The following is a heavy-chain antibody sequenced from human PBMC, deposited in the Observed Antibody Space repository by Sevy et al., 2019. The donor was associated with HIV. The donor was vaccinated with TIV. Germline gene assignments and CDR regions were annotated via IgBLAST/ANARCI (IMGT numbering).Heavy chain of an antibody. V-gene: IGHV3-30*18. CDR1: GFTFSSYG. Sequence: GGSLRLSCAASGFTFSSYGMHWVRQAPGKGLEWVAVISYDGSNKYYADSVKGRFCISRDNSKNTLYLEMNSLRAEDTAVYYCAKDHLGGWYANYAFDIWGQGTMVTVSS. D-gene: IGHD6-19*01. CDR2: ISYDGSNK. J-gene: IGHJ3*02. CDR3: AKDHLGGWYANYAFDI.